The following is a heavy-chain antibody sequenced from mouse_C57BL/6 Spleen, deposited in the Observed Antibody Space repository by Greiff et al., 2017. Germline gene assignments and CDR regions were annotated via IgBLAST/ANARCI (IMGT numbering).Heavy chain of an antibody. D-gene: IGHD2-4*01. CDR1: GYTFTSYW. CDR3: ARSRVYDYDGGYYAMDY. J-gene: IGHJ4*01. Sequence: QVQLQQPGTELVKPGASVKLSCKASGYTFTSYWMPWVKQRPGQGLEWIGNINPSNGGTNYNEKFKSKATLTVDKSSSTAYMQLSSLTSEDSAVYYCARSRVYDYDGGYYAMDYWGQGTSVTVSS. CDR2: INPSNGGT. V-gene: IGHV1-53*01.